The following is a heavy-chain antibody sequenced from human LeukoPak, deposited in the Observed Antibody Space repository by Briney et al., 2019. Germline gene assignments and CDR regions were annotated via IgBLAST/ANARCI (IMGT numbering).Heavy chain of an antibody. V-gene: IGHV3-64*01. Sequence: GGSLRLSCAASGFTFSSYAMHWVRQAPGKGLEYVSAISSNGGSTYYANSVKGRFTISRDNSKNTLYLQMGSLRAEDMAVYYCAKGVITLGYWGQGTLVTVSS. J-gene: IGHJ4*02. CDR1: GFTFSSYA. CDR2: ISSNGGST. D-gene: IGHD3-10*01. CDR3: AKGVITLGY.